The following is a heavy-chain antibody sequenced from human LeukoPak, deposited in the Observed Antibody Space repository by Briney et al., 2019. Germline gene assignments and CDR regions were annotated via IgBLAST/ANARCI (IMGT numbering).Heavy chain of an antibody. J-gene: IGHJ6*02. CDR2: INPSGGST. D-gene: IGHD1-7*01. CDR1: GYTFTSYY. Sequence: ASVKVSCKASGYTFTSYYMHWVRQAPGQGLEWMGIINPSGGSTSYAQKFQGRVTMTRDTSTSTVYMELSSLRSEDTAVYCCARDLELFYYYYGMDVWGQGTTVTVSS. V-gene: IGHV1-46*01. CDR3: ARDLELFYYYYGMDV.